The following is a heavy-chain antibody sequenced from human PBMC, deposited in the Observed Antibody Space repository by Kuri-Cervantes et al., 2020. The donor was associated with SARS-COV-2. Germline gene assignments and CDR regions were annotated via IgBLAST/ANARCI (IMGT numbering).Heavy chain of an antibody. D-gene: IGHD1-26*01. Sequence: QTLSLTCAVSNFSITNPYYWGWIRQPAGKGLEWIGYIYYSGSTNYNPSLKSRVTISVDTSKNQFSLKLSSVTAADTAVYYCARVIVGATDYYYYMDVWGKGTTVTVSS. CDR1: NFSITNPYY. V-gene: IGHV4-61*10. CDR3: ARVIVGATDYYYYMDV. CDR2: IYYSGST. J-gene: IGHJ6*03.